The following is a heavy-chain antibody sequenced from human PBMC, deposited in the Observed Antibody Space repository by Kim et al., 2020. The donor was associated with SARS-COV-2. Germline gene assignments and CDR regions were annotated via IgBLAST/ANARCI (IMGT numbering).Heavy chain of an antibody. CDR3: TRVSADGAVAPGSFDS. D-gene: IGHD3-10*01. J-gene: IGHJ4*02. Sequence: SETLSLTCSVSGDSIRSRDSPFFWGWIRQPPGKGLEWVGHVYHTGETYYNSSLESRLTISVDTSENQFSLHLTSVTAADTAVYFCTRVSADGAVAPGSFDSWGQGTLVTVS. CDR1: GDSIRSRDSPFF. V-gene: IGHV4-39*02. CDR2: VYHTGET.